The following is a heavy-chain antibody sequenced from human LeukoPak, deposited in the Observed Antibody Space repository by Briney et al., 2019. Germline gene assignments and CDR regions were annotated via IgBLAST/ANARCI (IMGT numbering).Heavy chain of an antibody. CDR3: ARLGYCSSTSCYILDY. Sequence: PETLSLTCAVYGGSFSGYYWNWIRQPPGKGLEWIGEINHSGSTNYNPSLKSRVTISVDTSKNQFSLKLSSVTAADTAVYYCARLGYCSSTSCYILDYWGQGTLVTVSS. J-gene: IGHJ4*02. V-gene: IGHV4-34*01. CDR1: GGSFSGYY. CDR2: INHSGST. D-gene: IGHD2-2*02.